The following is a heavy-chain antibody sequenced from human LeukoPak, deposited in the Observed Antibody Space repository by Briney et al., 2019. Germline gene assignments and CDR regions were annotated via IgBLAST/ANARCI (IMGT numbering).Heavy chain of an antibody. CDR1: GFTFSSYW. Sequence: GGSLRLSCAASGFTFSSYWMHWVRQAPGKGPVWVSRINSDGRTASYADSVKGRFTIYRDNAKNTLYLQLNSLRVDDTAVYYCAKTNLYCSGGNCYFDYWGQGTLVTVSS. D-gene: IGHD2-15*01. CDR3: AKTNLYCSGGNCYFDY. V-gene: IGHV3-74*01. CDR2: INSDGRTA. J-gene: IGHJ4*02.